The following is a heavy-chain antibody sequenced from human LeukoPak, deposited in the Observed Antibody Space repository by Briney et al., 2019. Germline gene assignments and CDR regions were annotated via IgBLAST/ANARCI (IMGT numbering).Heavy chain of an antibody. CDR2: INPNSGGA. CDR1: GYTFTGYY. CDR3: ARASDFWSGRSDY. Sequence: ASVKVSCKASGYTFTGYYMHWVRQAPGQGLEWMGWINPNSGGAVYAQKFQGKVTMSIDTSISTAYMELTSLRSDDTAVYYCARASDFWSGRSDYWAREPWSPSPQ. J-gene: IGHJ4*02. V-gene: IGHV1-2*02. D-gene: IGHD3-3*01.